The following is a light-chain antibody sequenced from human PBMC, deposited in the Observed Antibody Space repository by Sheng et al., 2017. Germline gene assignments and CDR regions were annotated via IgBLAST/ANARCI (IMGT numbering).Light chain of an antibody. CDR2: QDS. CDR3: QAWDRDSSTLV. J-gene: IGLJ2*01. CDR1: KLGDKY. Sequence: SYELTQPPSVSVSPGQTASITCSGDKLGDKYACWYQQKPGQSPVLVIYQDSKRPSGIPERFSGSNSGNTATLTISETQAMDEADYYCQAWDRDSSTLVFGGGTRLTVL. V-gene: IGLV3-1*01.